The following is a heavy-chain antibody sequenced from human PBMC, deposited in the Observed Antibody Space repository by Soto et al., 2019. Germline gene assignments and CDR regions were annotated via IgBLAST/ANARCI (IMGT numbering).Heavy chain of an antibody. CDR2: ISYDGSNR. D-gene: IGHD3-22*01. CDR1: GFSFSSYA. CDR3: VRDGLDYYDTERLYFDN. J-gene: IGHJ4*02. Sequence: PGGSLRLSCAASGFSFSSYAMHWVRQAPGKGLEWVAVISYDGSNRNYPDPVKGRFTISRDNSKNTLYLQMNSLRAEDTATYYCVRDGLDYYDTERLYFDNWGQGTLVTVSS. V-gene: IGHV3-30-3*01.